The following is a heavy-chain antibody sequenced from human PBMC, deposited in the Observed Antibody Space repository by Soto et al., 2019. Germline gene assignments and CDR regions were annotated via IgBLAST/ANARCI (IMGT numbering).Heavy chain of an antibody. J-gene: IGHJ6*02. CDR3: ARLAHCSSTSCQNYYYYGMDV. CDR2: IDPSDSYT. Sequence: GESLKISCKGSGYSFTSYWISWVRQMPGKGLEWMGRIDPSDSYTNYSPSFQGHVTISADKSISTAYLQWSSLKASDTAMYYCARLAHCSSTSCQNYYYYGMDVWGQGTTVTVSS. CDR1: GYSFTSYW. D-gene: IGHD2-2*01. V-gene: IGHV5-10-1*01.